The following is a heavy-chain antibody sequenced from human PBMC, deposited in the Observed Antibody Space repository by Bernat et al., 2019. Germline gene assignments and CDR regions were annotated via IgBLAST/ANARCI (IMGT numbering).Heavy chain of an antibody. CDR2: INPISGGT. D-gene: IGHD2-2*01. J-gene: IGHJ5*02. CDR3: ARGKYQLLSSWFDP. CDR1: GYTFTAYY. Sequence: QVQLVQSGSEVKKPGASVKVSCKASGYTFTAYYIHWVRQAPGQGLEWMGWINPISGGTNYAQKFQGRVTMTRDTSISTAYMELSRLRSDDTAVYYCARGKYQLLSSWFDPWGQGTLVTVSS. V-gene: IGHV1-2*02.